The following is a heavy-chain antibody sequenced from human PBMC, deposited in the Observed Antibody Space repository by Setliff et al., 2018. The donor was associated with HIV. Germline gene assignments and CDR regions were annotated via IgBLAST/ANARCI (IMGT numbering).Heavy chain of an antibody. CDR1: GFPFSNYA. D-gene: IGHD3-22*01. CDR3: AREGGSSGYCGYFDY. V-gene: IGHV3-23*01. Sequence: GGSLRLSCAASGFPFSNYAMSWVRQAPGKGLEWVAATGGSGESARYGESVKGRFTIFRDNSKNMLYLQMNSLRDEDTAVYYCAREGGSSGYCGYFDYWGQGTLVTVSS. CDR2: TGGSGESA. J-gene: IGHJ4*02.